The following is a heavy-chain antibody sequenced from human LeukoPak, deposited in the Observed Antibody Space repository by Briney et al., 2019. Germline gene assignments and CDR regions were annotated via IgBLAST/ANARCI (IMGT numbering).Heavy chain of an antibody. Sequence: HAGGSLRLSCAASGFTFSSYAMHWVRQAPGKGLEWVAVISYDGSNKYYADSVKGRFTISRDNSKNTLYLQMHSLRAEDTAVYYGARDTANAYWGQGTLVTVSS. CDR1: GFTFSSYA. CDR3: ARDTANAY. J-gene: IGHJ4*02. D-gene: IGHD5-18*01. CDR2: ISYDGSNK. V-gene: IGHV3-30-3*01.